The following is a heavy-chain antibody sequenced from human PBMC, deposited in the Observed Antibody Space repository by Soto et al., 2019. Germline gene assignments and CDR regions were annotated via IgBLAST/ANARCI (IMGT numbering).Heavy chain of an antibody. D-gene: IGHD3-3*01. CDR3: ARLTLDYDFWSGYHRDGWGSWFDP. V-gene: IGHV4-34*01. CDR2: INHSGST. J-gene: IGHJ5*02. CDR1: GGSFSGYY. Sequence: SETLSLTCAVYGGSFSGYYWSWIRQPPGKGLEWIGEINHSGSTNYNPSLKSRVIISVDTSKNQFSLKLNSVTAADTAVYYCARLTLDYDFWSGYHRDGWGSWFDPWGQGTLVTVSS.